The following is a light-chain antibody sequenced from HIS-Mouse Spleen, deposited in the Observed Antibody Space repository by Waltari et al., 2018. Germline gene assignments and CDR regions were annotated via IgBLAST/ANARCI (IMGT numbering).Light chain of an antibody. V-gene: IGLV2-14*01. CDR2: EVS. CDR3: SSYTSSSTLV. J-gene: IGLJ3*02. CDR1: SSDVGGYNY. Sequence: QSALTQPASVSGSPGQSITIPCTGTSSDVGGYNYLSWYQQHPGKAPKLMIYEVSNRPSGVSNRFSGSKSGNTASLTISGLQAEDEADYYCSSYTSSSTLVFGGGTKLTVL.